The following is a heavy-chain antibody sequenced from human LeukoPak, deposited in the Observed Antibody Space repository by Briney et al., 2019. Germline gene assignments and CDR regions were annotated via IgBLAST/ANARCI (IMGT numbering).Heavy chain of an antibody. D-gene: IGHD2-15*01. CDR1: GFTFSSSP. CDR3: ARVGCTGGSCLAYNYYAMDV. V-gene: IGHV3-30-3*01. Sequence: PGRSLRLCCAASGFTFSSSPMHWVRQAPDKGLEWVAIISKDGSNQYYADSVKGRFTISRDNSKDTLFLQMNSLRGEDTAVYYCARVGCTGGSCLAYNYYAMDVWGQGTTVTVSS. CDR2: ISKDGSNQ. J-gene: IGHJ6*02.